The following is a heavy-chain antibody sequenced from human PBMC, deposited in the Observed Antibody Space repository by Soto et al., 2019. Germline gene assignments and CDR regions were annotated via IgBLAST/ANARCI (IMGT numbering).Heavy chain of an antibody. V-gene: IGHV4-39*01. Sequence: QLQLQESGPGLVKPSETLSLTCTVSGGSISSSSSSWGWIRQPPGKGLEWLGIISYSGSTYYSPSLTRRVTISGDASKNLSSQKRSTVTAAHTAVYYCARTYVTDVVVVPASKDSMDVCGKGTTVTVSS. J-gene: IGHJ6*03. CDR3: ARTYVTDVVVVPASKDSMDV. D-gene: IGHD2-2*01. CDR1: GGSISSSSSS. CDR2: ISYSGST.